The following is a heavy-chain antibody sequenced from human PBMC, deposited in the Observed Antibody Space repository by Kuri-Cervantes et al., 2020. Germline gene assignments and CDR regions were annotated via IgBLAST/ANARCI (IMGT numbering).Heavy chain of an antibody. J-gene: IGHJ4*02. CDR1: GGSIISYY. CDR2: IYYSGST. CDR3: ARGRVATRRTPSLNNDPIEY. Sequence: SETLSLTCTVSGGSIISYYWGWIRQPPGKGLEWIGSIYYSGSTYYNPSLKSRVTISVDTSKNQFSLKLSSVTAADTAFYYCARGRVATRRTPSLNNDPIEYWGQGTLVTVSS. V-gene: IGHV4-39*07. D-gene: IGHD6-6*01.